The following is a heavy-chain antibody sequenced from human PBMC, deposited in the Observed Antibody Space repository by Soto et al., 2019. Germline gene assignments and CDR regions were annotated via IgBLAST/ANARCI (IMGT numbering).Heavy chain of an antibody. Sequence: EVQLVESGGGLVQPGXSLRLSCAASGFTFSSYAMHWVRQAPGKGLEYVSVISSNGGSTYYANSVKGRFTISRDNSKNTLYLQMGSLRAEDMAVYYCARAIWETYGMDVWGQGTTVTVSS. CDR3: ARAIWETYGMDV. J-gene: IGHJ6*02. D-gene: IGHD3-9*01. V-gene: IGHV3-64*01. CDR2: ISSNGGST. CDR1: GFTFSSYA.